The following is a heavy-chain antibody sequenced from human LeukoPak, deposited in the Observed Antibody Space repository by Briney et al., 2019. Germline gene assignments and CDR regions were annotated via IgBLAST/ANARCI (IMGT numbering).Heavy chain of an antibody. Sequence: PSETLSLTCAVYGASLNDYYWSWIRQPPGKGLEWIGEINHSGSTNYNPSLKSRVTISVDTSKNQFSLKLNSVTAADTAVYFCARDNVDDSSAYYPDYFDYWGQGTLVTVSS. J-gene: IGHJ4*02. D-gene: IGHD3-22*01. CDR3: ARDNVDDSSAYYPDYFDY. CDR1: GASLNDYY. CDR2: INHSGST. V-gene: IGHV4-34*01.